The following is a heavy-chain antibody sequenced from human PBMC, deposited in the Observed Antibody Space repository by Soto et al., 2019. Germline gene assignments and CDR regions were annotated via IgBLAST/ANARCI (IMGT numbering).Heavy chain of an antibody. Sequence: PGGSLRLSCAASGFTFSSYGMHWVRQAPGKGLEWVAVIWYDGSNKYYADSVKGRFTISRDNSKNTLYLQMNSLRAEDTAVYYCARDNEQLDIYYYYGRDVWGQGTTGTVS. CDR2: IWYDGSNK. CDR3: ARDNEQLDIYYYYGRDV. J-gene: IGHJ6*02. CDR1: GFTFSSYG. V-gene: IGHV3-33*01. D-gene: IGHD6-13*01.